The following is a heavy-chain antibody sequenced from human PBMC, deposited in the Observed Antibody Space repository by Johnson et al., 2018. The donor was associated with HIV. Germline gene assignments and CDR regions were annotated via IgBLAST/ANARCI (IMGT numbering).Heavy chain of an antibody. D-gene: IGHD1-14*01. CDR3: ARENWNHAGAFDI. V-gene: IGHV3-66*02. CDR1: GFTFSSYA. J-gene: IGHJ3*02. CDR2: IYSGGPI. Sequence: VQLVESGGGLVRPGGSLRLSCAASGFTFSSYAMSWVRQAPGKGLEWVSVIYSGGPIYYADSVKGRFTISRDNSKNTLYLQMNSLRTEDMAVYYCARENWNHAGAFDIWGQGTTVIVSS.